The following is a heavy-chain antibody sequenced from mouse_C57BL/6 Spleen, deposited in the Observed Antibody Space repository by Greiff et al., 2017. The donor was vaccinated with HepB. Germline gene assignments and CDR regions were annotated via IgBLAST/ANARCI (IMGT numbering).Heavy chain of an antibody. J-gene: IGHJ3*01. CDR1: GYTFTSYG. CDR2: IYPRSGNT. V-gene: IGHV1-81*01. Sequence: QVQLKQSGAELARPGASVKLSCKASGYTFTSYGISWVKQRTGQGLEWIGEIYPRSGNTYYNEKFKGKATLTADKSSSTAYMELRSLTSEDSAVYFCAFDYDDRFAYWGQGTLVTVSA. D-gene: IGHD2-4*01. CDR3: AFDYDDRFAY.